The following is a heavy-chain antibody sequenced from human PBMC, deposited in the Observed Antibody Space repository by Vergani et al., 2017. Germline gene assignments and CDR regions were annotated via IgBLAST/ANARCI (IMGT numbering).Heavy chain of an antibody. J-gene: IGHJ6*03. CDR1: GGSISSSSYY. V-gene: IGHV4-39*07. CDR2: IYYSGST. Sequence: QLQLQESGPGLVKPSETLSLTCTVSGGSISSSSYYWGWIRQPPGKGLAWIGSIYYSGSTYYNPSLKSRVTISVDTSKNQFSLKLSSVTAADTAVYYCARVGSSSGYYYYMDVWGKGTTVTVSS. CDR3: ARVGSSSGYYYYMDV. D-gene: IGHD6-6*01.